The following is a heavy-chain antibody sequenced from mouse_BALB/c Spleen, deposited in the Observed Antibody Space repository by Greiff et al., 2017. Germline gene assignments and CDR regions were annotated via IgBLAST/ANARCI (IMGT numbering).Heavy chain of an antibody. CDR1: GFAFSSYD. J-gene: IGHJ2*01. D-gene: IGHD1-1*01. CDR3: ARHGSSFDY. Sequence: EVHLVESGGGLVKPGGSLKLSCAASGFAFSSYDMSWVRQTPEKRLEWVAYISSGGGSTYYPDTVKGRFTISRDNAKNTLYLQMSSLKSEDTAMYYCARHGSSFDYGGQGTTLTVSS. V-gene: IGHV5-12-1*01. CDR2: ISSGGGST.